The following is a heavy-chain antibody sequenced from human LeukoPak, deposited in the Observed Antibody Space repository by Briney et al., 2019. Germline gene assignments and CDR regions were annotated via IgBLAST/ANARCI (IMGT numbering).Heavy chain of an antibody. D-gene: IGHD2-2*01. V-gene: IGHV4-4*07. CDR3: ARAAARTGRYYYYMDV. J-gene: IGHJ6*03. CDR2: IYTSGST. CDR1: GGSISSYY. Sequence: SETLSLTCTVSGGSISSYYWSWIRQPAGKGLEWIGRIYTSGSTNYNPTLKSRVTMSVDTSKNQFSLKLSSVTAADTAVYYCARAAARTGRYYYYMDVWGKGTTVTVSS.